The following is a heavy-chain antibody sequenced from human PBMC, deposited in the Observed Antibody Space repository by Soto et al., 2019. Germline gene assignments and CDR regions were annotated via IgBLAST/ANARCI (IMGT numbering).Heavy chain of an antibody. CDR2: ISYDGSNK. V-gene: IGHV3-30-3*01. Sequence: ESGGGVVQPGRSLRLSCAASGFTFSSYAMHWVRQAPGKGLEWVAVISYDGSNKYYADSVKGRFTISRDNSKNTLYLQMNSLSAEDTAVYYCASGTGGYSSGGGSWGQGTLVTVSS. CDR1: GFTFSSYA. J-gene: IGHJ5*02. D-gene: IGHD6-19*01. CDR3: ASGTGGYSSGGGS.